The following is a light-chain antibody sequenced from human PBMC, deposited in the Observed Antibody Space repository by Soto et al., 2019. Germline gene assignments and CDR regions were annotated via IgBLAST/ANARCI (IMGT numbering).Light chain of an antibody. J-gene: IGLJ2*01. CDR3: SSYKTSSTVVV. Sequence: QSALTQPASVSGSPGQSITISCTGTSSDIGGYNYVSWYQQYPGKAPKLMIFGVSDRPSGVSNRFSGSKSGTTASLTISGLQAEVEAYYYCSSYKTSSTVVVFGGGTKVTVL. CDR2: GVS. V-gene: IGLV2-14*01. CDR1: SSDIGGYNY.